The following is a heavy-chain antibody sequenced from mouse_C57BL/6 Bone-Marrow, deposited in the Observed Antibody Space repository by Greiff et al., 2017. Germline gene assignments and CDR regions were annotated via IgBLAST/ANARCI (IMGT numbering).Heavy chain of an antibody. CDR3: TAISDDYGSSYEAMDY. J-gene: IGHJ4*01. V-gene: IGHV6-3*01. D-gene: IGHD1-1*01. CDR1: GFTFSNYW. CDR2: IRLKSDNYAT. Sequence: EVKLVESGGGLVQPGGSMKLSCVASGFTFSNYWMNWVRQSPEKGLEWVAQIRLKSDNYATHSAESVKGRFTISRDDSKSSVYLQMNNLRAEDTGIYYCTAISDDYGSSYEAMDYWGQGTSVTGSS.